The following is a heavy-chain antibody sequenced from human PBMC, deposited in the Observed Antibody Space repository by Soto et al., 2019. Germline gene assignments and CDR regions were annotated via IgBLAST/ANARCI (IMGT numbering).Heavy chain of an antibody. V-gene: IGHV4-59*01. J-gene: IGHJ4*02. CDR2: IYYSGST. CDR3: ARDRPRAHYFDY. CDR1: GGSISSYY. Sequence: SETLSLTCTVSGGSISSYYWSWIRQPPGKGLEWIGYIYYSGSTNYNPSLKSRVTISVDTSKNQFSLKLSSVTAADTAVYYCARDRPRAHYFDYWGQGTLVTVSS.